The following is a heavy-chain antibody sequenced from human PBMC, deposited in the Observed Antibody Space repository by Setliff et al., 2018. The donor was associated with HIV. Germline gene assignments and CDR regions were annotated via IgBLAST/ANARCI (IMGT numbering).Heavy chain of an antibody. CDR2: IYYSGST. CDR1: GGSISSYY. J-gene: IGHJ3*02. Sequence: SETLSLTCTVSGGSISSYYWSWIRQPPGKGLEWIGYIYYSGSTNYNPSLKSRVTISVDTSKNQFSLKLSSVAAADTAVYYCARDLGLYSSSWARFDAFDIWGQGTMVTVSS. D-gene: IGHD6-13*01. V-gene: IGHV4-59*01. CDR3: ARDLGLYSSSWARFDAFDI.